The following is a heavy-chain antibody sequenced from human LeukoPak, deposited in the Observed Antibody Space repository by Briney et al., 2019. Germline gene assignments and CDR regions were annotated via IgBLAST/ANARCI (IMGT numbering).Heavy chain of an antibody. J-gene: IGHJ4*02. D-gene: IGHD3-9*01. CDR2: IYYSGST. V-gene: IGHV4-59*08. Sequence: SETLSLTCTVSGGSISSYYWSWIRQPPGKGLEWIGYIYYSGSTNYNPSLKSRVTISVDTSKNQFSLKLSSVTAADTAVYYCARHERAYYGILTGPFDYWGQGTLVTVSS. CDR1: GGSISSYY. CDR3: ARHERAYYGILTGPFDY.